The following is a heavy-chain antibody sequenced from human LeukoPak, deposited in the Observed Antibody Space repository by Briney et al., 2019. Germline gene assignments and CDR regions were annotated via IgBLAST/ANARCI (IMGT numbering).Heavy chain of an antibody. J-gene: IGHJ1*01. V-gene: IGHV1-8*01. CDR2: MNPNSGNT. D-gene: IGHD3-22*01. Sequence: GASVKVSCKASGYTFTNYDINWVRQATGQGLEWMGWMNPNSGNTGFAQKFQGRVTMTRYTSISTAYMELSSLRSEDTAVYYRARAGGSYYDSSGYYYADWGQGTLVTVSS. CDR3: ARAGGSYYDSSGYYYAD. CDR1: GYTFTNYD.